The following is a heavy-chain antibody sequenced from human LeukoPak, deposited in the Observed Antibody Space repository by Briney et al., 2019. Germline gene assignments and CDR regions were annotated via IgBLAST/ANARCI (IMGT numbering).Heavy chain of an antibody. J-gene: IGHJ4*02. CDR1: GGSISSAGYY. Sequence: PSETLSLTCTVTGGSISSAGYYWIWIRQHPGKGLEWIGYINYSGSTYHNPSLKSRVTISVDTSKNLFSLKLSSVTAADTAVYYCARNHLDRSGYGGLGYFDYWGQGTVVTVSS. CDR2: INYSGST. D-gene: IGHD3-22*01. V-gene: IGHV4-31*03. CDR3: ARNHLDRSGYGGLGYFDY.